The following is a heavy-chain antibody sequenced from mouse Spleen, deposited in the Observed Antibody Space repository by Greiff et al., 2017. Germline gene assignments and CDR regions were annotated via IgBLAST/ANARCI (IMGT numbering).Heavy chain of an antibody. CDR3: ARDHHSNYGYAMDY. J-gene: IGHJ4*01. V-gene: IGHV3-6*01. D-gene: IGHD2-5*01. Sequence: EVKLVESGPGLVKPSQSLSLTCSVPGYSITSGYYWNWIRQFPGNKLEWMGYISYDGSNNYNPSLKNRISITRDTSKNQFFLKLNSVTTEDTATYYCARDHHSNYGYAMDYWGQGTSVTVSS. CDR1: GYSITSGYY. CDR2: ISYDGSN.